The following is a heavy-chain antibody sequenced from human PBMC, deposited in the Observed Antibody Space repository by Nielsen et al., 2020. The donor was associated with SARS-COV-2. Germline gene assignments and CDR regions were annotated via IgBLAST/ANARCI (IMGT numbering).Heavy chain of an antibody. V-gene: IGHV3-11*04. J-gene: IGHJ4*02. CDR2: ISSSGSTI. CDR1: GFTFSDYY. D-gene: IGHD3-3*01. CDR3: ARDALVTIFGVVDY. Sequence: GESLKISCAASGFTFSDYYMSWIRQAPGKGLEWVSYISSSGSTIYYADSVKGRFTISRDNAKNSLYLQMNSLRAEDTAVYYCARDALVTIFGVVDYWGQGTLVTVSS.